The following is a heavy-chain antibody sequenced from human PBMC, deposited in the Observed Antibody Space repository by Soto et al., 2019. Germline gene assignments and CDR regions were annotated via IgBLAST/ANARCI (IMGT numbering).Heavy chain of an antibody. Sequence: GGSLRLSCAASGFTFSSYGMHWVRQAPGKGLEWVAVISYDGSNKYYADSVKGRFTISRDNSKNTLYLQMNSLRAEDTAVYYCAKDGAVRGVISYWGQGTLVTVSS. D-gene: IGHD3-10*01. V-gene: IGHV3-30*18. CDR3: AKDGAVRGVISY. CDR2: ISYDGSNK. CDR1: GFTFSSYG. J-gene: IGHJ4*02.